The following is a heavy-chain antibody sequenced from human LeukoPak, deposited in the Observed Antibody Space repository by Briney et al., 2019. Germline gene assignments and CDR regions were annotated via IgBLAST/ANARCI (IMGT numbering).Heavy chain of an antibody. CDR1: GDSISRSGYC. V-gene: IGHV4-39*01. CDR2: IYYTGST. Sequence: SETLSLTCTVSGDSISRSGYCWGWIRQPPGKGLEWIGNIYYTGSTYYNSSLKSRITISVDTSKNQFSLTLSSVTAADTAVYYCARVPYYFEISGFSFDVWGRGTLVTVSS. J-gene: IGHJ2*01. D-gene: IGHD3-22*01. CDR3: ARVPYYFEISGFSFDV.